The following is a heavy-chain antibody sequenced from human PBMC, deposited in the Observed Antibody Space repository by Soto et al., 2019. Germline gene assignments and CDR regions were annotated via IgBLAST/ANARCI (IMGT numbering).Heavy chain of an antibody. CDR3: ARQSSGYDYYYYYYMDV. D-gene: IGHD5-12*01. Sequence: PGESLKISCKGSGYSFTSYWIGWVRQMPGKGLEWMGIIYPGDSDTRYSPSFQGQVTISADKSISTAYLQWSSLKASDTAMYYCARQSSGYDYYYYYYMDVWGKGTTVTSP. V-gene: IGHV5-51*01. J-gene: IGHJ6*03. CDR1: GYSFTSYW. CDR2: IYPGDSDT.